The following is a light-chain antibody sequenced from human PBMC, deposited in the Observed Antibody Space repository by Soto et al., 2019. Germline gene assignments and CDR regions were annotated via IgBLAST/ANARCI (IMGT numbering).Light chain of an antibody. CDR3: QHSYSIPPT. CDR1: QSISSY. J-gene: IGKJ3*01. V-gene: IGKV1-39*01. CDR2: AAS. Sequence: DIQMTQSPSSLSASVGDRVTITCRASQSISSYLNWYRQKPGKAPELLIYAASSLQSGVPSRFSVSASCTDFTLTITSLHPEYFSTYYCQHSYSIPPTFGPGTKVHI.